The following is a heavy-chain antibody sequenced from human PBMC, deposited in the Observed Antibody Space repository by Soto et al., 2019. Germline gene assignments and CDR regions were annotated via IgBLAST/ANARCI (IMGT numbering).Heavy chain of an antibody. CDR3: ARVAMIVVVINWFDP. V-gene: IGHV1-18*01. Sequence: AASVKVSCKASGYTFTSYGISWVRQAPGQGLEWMGWISAYNGNTNYAQKLQGRVTMTIDTSTSTAYMELRSLRSDDTAVYYCARVAMIVVVINWFDPWGQGTLVTVSS. CDR1: GYTFTSYG. CDR2: ISAYNGNT. J-gene: IGHJ5*02. D-gene: IGHD3-22*01.